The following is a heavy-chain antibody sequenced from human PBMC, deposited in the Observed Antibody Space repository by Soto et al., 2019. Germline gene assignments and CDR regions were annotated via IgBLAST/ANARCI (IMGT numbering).Heavy chain of an antibody. CDR3: ARDGYYDSSGYTTAYYYYGMDV. J-gene: IGHJ6*02. V-gene: IGHV1-18*04. D-gene: IGHD3-22*01. CDR2: ISAYNGNT. CDR1: GYTFTSYG. Sequence: VASVKVSCKASGYTFTSYGISWVRQAPGQGPEWMGWISAYNGNTNYAQKLQGRVTMTTDTSTSTAYMELRSLRSDDTAVYYCARDGYYDSSGYTTAYYYYGMDVWGQGTTVTVSS.